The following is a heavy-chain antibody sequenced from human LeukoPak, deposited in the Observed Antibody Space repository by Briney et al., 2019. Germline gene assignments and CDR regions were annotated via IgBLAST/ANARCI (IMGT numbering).Heavy chain of an antibody. J-gene: IGHJ4*02. Sequence: GGSLRLSCAASGFTFSSYSMNWVRQAPGKGLEWVSSISSSSSYIYYADSVKGRFTISGDNAKNSLYLQMNSLRAEDTAVYYCARDPPYSGSYYQIDYWGQGTLVTVSS. CDR3: ARDPPYSGSYYQIDY. V-gene: IGHV3-21*01. CDR1: GFTFSSYS. CDR2: ISSSSSYI. D-gene: IGHD1-26*01.